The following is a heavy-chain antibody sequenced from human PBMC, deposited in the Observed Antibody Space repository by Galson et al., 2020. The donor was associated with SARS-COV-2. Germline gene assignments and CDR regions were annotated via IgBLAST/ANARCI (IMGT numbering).Heavy chain of an antibody. CDR2: ISCSGGST. CDR3: AKGYQLEDNGDNFDY. CDR1: GFTFSSYA. Sequence: ESLKISFAASGFTFSSYAMSWVRQAPGKGLEWVSAISCSGGSTYYADSVKCRFTISRDNSKNTLYLQMNSLRAEDTAVYYCAKGYQLEDNGDNFDYWGKGTLVTVSS. D-gene: IGHD2-2*01. J-gene: IGHJ4*02. V-gene: IGHV3-23*01.